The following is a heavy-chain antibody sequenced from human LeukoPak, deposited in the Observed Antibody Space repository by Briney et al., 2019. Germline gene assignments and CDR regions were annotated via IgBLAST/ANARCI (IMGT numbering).Heavy chain of an antibody. J-gene: IGHJ4*02. V-gene: IGHV3-23*01. Sequence: GGSLRLSCAASGFTFSSYAMSWVRQAPGKGLEWVSAISGSGGSTYYADSVKGRFTISRDNSKNTLYLQMNSLRAEDTAVCYCAKGVGYGSGSYLDYWGQRTLVTVSS. D-gene: IGHD3-10*01. CDR2: ISGSGGST. CDR1: GFTFSSYA. CDR3: AKGVGYGSGSYLDY.